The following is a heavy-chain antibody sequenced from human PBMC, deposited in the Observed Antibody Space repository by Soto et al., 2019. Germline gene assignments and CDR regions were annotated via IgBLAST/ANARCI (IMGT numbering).Heavy chain of an antibody. CDR3: ARDGGSYYLDY. CDR1: GFTFSSYA. CDR2: ISSNGGST. V-gene: IGHV3-64*01. D-gene: IGHD1-26*01. J-gene: IGHJ4*02. Sequence: GGSLRLSCAASGFTFSSYAMHWVRQAPGKGLEYVSAISSNGGSTYYANSVKGRFTTSRDNSKNTLYLQMGSLRAEDMAVYYCARDGGSYYLDYWGQGTLVTVSS.